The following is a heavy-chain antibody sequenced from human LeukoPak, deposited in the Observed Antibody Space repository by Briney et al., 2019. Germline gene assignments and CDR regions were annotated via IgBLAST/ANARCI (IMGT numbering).Heavy chain of an antibody. V-gene: IGHV1-18*01. CDR2: ISAYNGNT. J-gene: IGHJ4*02. CDR1: GYTFTSYG. CDR3: ARGYYYGSGNYYSYFDY. Sequence: ASVKVSCKASGYTFTSYGISWVRQAPGQGLEWMGWISAYNGNTNYAQKLQGRVTMTTDTSTSTAYTELRSLRSDDTAVYYCARGYYYGSGNYYSYFDYWGQGTLVTVSS. D-gene: IGHD3-10*01.